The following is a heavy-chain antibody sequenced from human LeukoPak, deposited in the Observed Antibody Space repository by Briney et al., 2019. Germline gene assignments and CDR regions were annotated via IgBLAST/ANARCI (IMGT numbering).Heavy chain of an antibody. J-gene: IGHJ3*02. CDR2: IYYSGST. V-gene: IGHV4-59*02. Sequence: SETLSLTCTVSGGSVSTYYWSWIRQPPGRGLEWIGHIYYSGSTSYNPSLKSRVAISVDTSKNHFSLKLSSVTAADTAVYYCARGSIAVPGISAFDIWGQGTMVTVSS. CDR1: GGSVSTYY. D-gene: IGHD6-19*01. CDR3: ARGSIAVPGISAFDI.